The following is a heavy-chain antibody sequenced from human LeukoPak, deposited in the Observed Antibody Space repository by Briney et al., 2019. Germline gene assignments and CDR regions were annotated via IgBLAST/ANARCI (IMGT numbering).Heavy chain of an antibody. Sequence: PSETLSLTCTVSGGSISSYYWSWIRQPPGKGLEWIGYIYYSGSTNYNPSLKSRVTISVDTSKNQFSLKLSSVTAADTAVYYCARDPVAGEAFDIWGQETMVTVSS. CDR1: GGSISSYY. J-gene: IGHJ3*02. CDR3: ARDPVAGEAFDI. CDR2: IYYSGST. V-gene: IGHV4-59*01. D-gene: IGHD6-19*01.